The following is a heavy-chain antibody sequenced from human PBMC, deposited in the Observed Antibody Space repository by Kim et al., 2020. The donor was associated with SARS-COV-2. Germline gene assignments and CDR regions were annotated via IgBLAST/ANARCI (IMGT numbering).Heavy chain of an antibody. CDR2: INPNSGGT. J-gene: IGHJ4*02. Sequence: ASVKVSCKASGYTFTGYYMHWVRQAPGQGLEWMGWINPNSGGTNYAQKFQGRVTMTRDTSISTAYMELSRLRSDDTAVYYCARVEGGSYYRGGFGYWGQGTLVTVSS. V-gene: IGHV1-2*02. D-gene: IGHD1-26*01. CDR3: ARVEGGSYYRGGFGY. CDR1: GYTFTGYY.